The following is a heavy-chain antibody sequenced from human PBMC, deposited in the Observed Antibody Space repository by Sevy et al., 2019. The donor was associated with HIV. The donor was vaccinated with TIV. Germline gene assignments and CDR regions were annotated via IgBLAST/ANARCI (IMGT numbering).Heavy chain of an antibody. J-gene: IGHJ4*02. V-gene: IGHV3-64D*06. D-gene: IGHD6-19*01. Sequence: GGSLRLSCSASGFTFSSYAMHWVRQAPGKGLEYVSAISSNGGSTYYADSVKGRFTNSRDNSKNRLYLQMSSLRAEDTAVYYCVKARGWYGGYFDYWGQGTLVTVSS. CDR1: GFTFSSYA. CDR3: VKARGWYGGYFDY. CDR2: ISSNGGST.